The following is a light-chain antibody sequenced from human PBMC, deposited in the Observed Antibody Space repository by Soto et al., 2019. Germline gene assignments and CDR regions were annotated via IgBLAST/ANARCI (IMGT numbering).Light chain of an antibody. V-gene: IGLV2-11*01. J-gene: IGLJ1*01. CDR3: CSYAGSFTHYV. CDR1: SSDVGGYNY. CDR2: DVS. Sequence: QSALTQPRSVSGSPGQSITISCTGTSSDVGGYNYVSWYRQHPGKAPKLMIYDVSKRPSGVPYRFSGSKSGNTASLTISGLQSDEEADYSCCSYAGSFTHYVFGTGTKLTVL.